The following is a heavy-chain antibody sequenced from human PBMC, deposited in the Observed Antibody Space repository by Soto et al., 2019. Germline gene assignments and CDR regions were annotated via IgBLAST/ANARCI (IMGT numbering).Heavy chain of an antibody. V-gene: IGHV3-48*02. D-gene: IGHD1-26*01. CDR3: AREAEWEVYAFDI. J-gene: IGHJ3*02. CDR1: GFPFSSYS. CDR2: ISSSSSTI. Sequence: GGSLRLSCAASGFPFSSYSMHWVRQAPGKGLEWVSYISSSSSTIYYADSVKGRFTISRDNAKNSLYLQMNSLRDEDTAVYYWAREAEWEVYAFDIWGQGTMVTVSS.